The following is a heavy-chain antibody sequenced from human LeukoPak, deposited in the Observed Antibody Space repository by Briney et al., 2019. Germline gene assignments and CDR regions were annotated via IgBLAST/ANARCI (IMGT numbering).Heavy chain of an antibody. V-gene: IGHV3-30-3*01. CDR3: ATSSYTGFDY. CDR1: GVTFSSYA. CDR2: ISYDGSNK. Sequence: GRSLRLSCAASGVTFSSYAMHWVRQAPGKGLERVAVISYDGSNKYYADPVKGRFTISRDNSKNTLYLQMNSLRAEDTAVYYCATSSYTGFDYWGQGTLVTVSS. D-gene: IGHD2-2*02. J-gene: IGHJ4*02.